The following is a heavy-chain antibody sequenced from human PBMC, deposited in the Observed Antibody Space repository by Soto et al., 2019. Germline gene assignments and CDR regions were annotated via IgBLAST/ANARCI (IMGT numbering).Heavy chain of an antibody. CDR1: GGSLSSGPYS. CDR2: FYYSGST. J-gene: IGHJ6*02. D-gene: IGHD2-2*01. Sequence: QLQLQESGPGLVKPSETLSLTCSVSGGSLSSGPYSWGWIHQPPGKGLEWIGTFYYSGSTHYNPSLASRVTISVDTSKTQFSLKVTSVTAADTAMYYCARLGGYCSSTSCYGYYGMDVWGQGTTVTVSS. V-gene: IGHV4-39*01. CDR3: ARLGGYCSSTSCYGYYGMDV.